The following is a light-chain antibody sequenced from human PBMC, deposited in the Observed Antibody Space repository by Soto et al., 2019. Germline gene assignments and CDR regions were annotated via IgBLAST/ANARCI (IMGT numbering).Light chain of an antibody. V-gene: IGKV1-9*01. CDR3: QQLNRFPRN. Sequence: DIQLTQSPSLLSASVGDRVTITCRASQDISSYLAWYQQRPGKVPRFLTHSASTLQSVVPSRFSATGSGTTFKLTISSLQPEDIATDYCQQLNRFPRNFGQGTKV. J-gene: IGKJ1*01. CDR2: SAS. CDR1: QDISSY.